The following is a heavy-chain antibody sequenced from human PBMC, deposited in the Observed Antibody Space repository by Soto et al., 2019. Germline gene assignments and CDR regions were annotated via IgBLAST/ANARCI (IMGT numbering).Heavy chain of an antibody. D-gene: IGHD4-17*01. CDR2: ISDTSIDT. CDR3: AKTAAPPFGDFVFDS. V-gene: IGHV3-23*01. CDR1: RFTFGDYP. Sequence: GGSLRLSCVASRFTFGDYPMNWVRQAPGKGLEWVSGISDTSIDTYYADSVKGRFTISRDNSQSMLFLHMSSLRAEDTALYYCAKTAAPPFGDFVFDSWGQGTLVTVSS. J-gene: IGHJ4*02.